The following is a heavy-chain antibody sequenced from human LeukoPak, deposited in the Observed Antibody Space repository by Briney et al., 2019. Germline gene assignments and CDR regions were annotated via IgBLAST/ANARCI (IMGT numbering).Heavy chain of an antibody. CDR1: GFTFSSYA. J-gene: IGHJ4*02. D-gene: IGHD2-15*01. CDR2: ISGSGGST. V-gene: IGHV3-23*01. Sequence: GGSLRLSCAASGFTFSSYAMSWVRQAPGKGLEWVSAISGSGGSTYYADSVKGRFTISRDNAKNTLYLQMNSLRAEDTAVYYCARAWCSGGSCPNGLNYWGQGALVTVSS. CDR3: ARAWCSGGSCPNGLNY.